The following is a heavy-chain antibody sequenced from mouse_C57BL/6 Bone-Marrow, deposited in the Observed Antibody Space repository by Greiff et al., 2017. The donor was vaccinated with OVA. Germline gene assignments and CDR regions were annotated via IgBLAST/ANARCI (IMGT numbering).Heavy chain of an antibody. D-gene: IGHD2-3*01. CDR3: ARDDD. J-gene: IGHJ2*01. Sequence: QVQLQQPGAELVRPGTSVKLSCKASGYTFTSYWMHWVKQRPGQGLEWIGVIDPSDSYTNYNQKFKGKATLTVDTSSSTAYMQLSSLPSEDSAVYYCARDDDWGQGTTLTVSS. CDR2: IDPSDSYT. CDR1: GYTFTSYW. V-gene: IGHV1-59*01.